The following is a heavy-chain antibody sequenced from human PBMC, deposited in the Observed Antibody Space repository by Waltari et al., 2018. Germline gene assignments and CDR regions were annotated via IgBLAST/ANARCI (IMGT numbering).Heavy chain of an antibody. D-gene: IGHD3-9*01. CDR2: ISGTGGNT. J-gene: IGHJ6*02. CDR3: AKDGASAGVTGRRHNYYYGMDV. Sequence: EVQLVESGGGLVQPGGSLRLSCGASGFTFSSHLMTWVRQTPGKGLEWVAAISGTGGNTFYAESVKGRFTISRDNSNSTLFLQMTSLRAEDTAVYLCAKDGASAGVTGRRHNYYYGMDVWGQGTTVTVS. V-gene: IGHV3-23*04. CDR1: GFTFSSHL.